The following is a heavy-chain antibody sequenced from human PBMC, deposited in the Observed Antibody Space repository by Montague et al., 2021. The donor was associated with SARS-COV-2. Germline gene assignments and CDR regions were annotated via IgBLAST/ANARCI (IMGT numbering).Heavy chain of an antibody. D-gene: IGHD6-13*01. CDR3: ARDSDFSSWHEAEGYFDY. J-gene: IGHJ4*02. CDR2: IYPSGGIFDSGRT. V-gene: IGHV4-4*07. Sequence: SETLSLTCSVSGGSISGYFWSWIRQPAGKGLEWIGRIYPSGGIFDSGRTNYHPSLKSRVTVSIDTSRNQFSLSLNSVTAADTAVYFCARDSDFSSWHEAEGYFDYWGQGILVAVSS. CDR1: GGSISGYF.